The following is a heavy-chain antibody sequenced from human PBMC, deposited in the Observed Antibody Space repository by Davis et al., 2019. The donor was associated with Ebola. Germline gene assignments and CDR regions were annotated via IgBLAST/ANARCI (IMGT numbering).Heavy chain of an antibody. Sequence: AASVKVSCKASGYTFTDHYMHWVRQAPGQGLEWMGWIYPSSGGTNYAQKFQGRVTMTRDTSTSTAYMELSGLRSEDTAVYYCARASWATVGTRWFDPWGQGTLVTVSS. V-gene: IGHV1-2*02. J-gene: IGHJ5*02. CDR1: GYTFTDHY. D-gene: IGHD6-13*01. CDR2: IYPSSGGT. CDR3: ARASWATVGTRWFDP.